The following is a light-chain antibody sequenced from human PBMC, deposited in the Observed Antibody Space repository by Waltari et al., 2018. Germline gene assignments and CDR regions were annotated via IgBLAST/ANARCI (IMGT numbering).Light chain of an antibody. J-gene: IGKJ1*01. Sequence: DIVMTQSPGPLAVSLGERATINCKSSQSLLYTSNSKNDLAWYQQRPGQAPRLLLYVASHLQVGVTDRFTGSGSGTDFSLTSTSLQAEDVAVYYCEQYFSTPPWTFGQGTKVEIK. CDR2: VAS. V-gene: IGKV4-1*01. CDR1: QSLLYTSNSKND. CDR3: EQYFSTPPWT.